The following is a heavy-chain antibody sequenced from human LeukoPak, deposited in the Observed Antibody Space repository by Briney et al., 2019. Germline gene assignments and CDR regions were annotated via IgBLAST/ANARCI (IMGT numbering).Heavy chain of an antibody. D-gene: IGHD3-10*01. CDR1: GYTFTSYD. Sequence: GASVTVSCEASGYTFTSYDINWVRQAPGQGLEWMGWMNPNSGNTGYAQKFQGRVTMTRNTSISTAYMELSSLRSEDTAVYYCARVAEMVRGLESSTNAFDIWGQGTMVTVSS. V-gene: IGHV1-8*01. J-gene: IGHJ3*02. CDR2: MNPNSGNT. CDR3: ARVAEMVRGLESSTNAFDI.